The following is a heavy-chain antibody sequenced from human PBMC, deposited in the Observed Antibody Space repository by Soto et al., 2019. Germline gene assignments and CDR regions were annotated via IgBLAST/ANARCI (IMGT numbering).Heavy chain of an antibody. J-gene: IGHJ6*02. D-gene: IGHD3-16*01. CDR3: ARMYYDYVWGSYSGMDV. CDR1: GYSFTSYA. Sequence: QVQLVQSGAEVKKPGASVKVSCKASGYSFTSYAISWVRQAPGQGLEWMGWISAYNGNTNYAQKLQGRVTMTTDTSTSTAYMELRSLRSDDTAVYYCARMYYDYVWGSYSGMDVWGQGTTVTVSS. V-gene: IGHV1-18*01. CDR2: ISAYNGNT.